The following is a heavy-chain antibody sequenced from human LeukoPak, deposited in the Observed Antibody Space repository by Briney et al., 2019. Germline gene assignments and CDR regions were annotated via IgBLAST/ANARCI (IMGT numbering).Heavy chain of an antibody. CDR3: AKKTSYCAGDCFPYYFDY. J-gene: IGHJ4*02. CDR2: ISGDSTGT. Sequence: GGSLRLSCAASGFTFSSYTMTWVRQAPGEGLEWVSGISGDSTGTYYADSVKGRFTISRDNPKNTLFLQMNSLRAEDTAVYYCAKKTSYCAGDCFPYYFDYWGRGTLVTASS. V-gene: IGHV3-23*01. D-gene: IGHD2-21*02. CDR1: GFTFSSYT.